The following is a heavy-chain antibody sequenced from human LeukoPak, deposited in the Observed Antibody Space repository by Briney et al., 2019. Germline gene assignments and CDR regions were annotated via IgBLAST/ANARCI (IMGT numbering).Heavy chain of an antibody. V-gene: IGHV3-21*01. Sequence: GGSLRLSCAASGFDFNSYSMTWVRQAPGKGLEWVPIISSTSDYIFDADSVKGRFTISRDNAKNSLFLQMNSLRAEDTAVYYCARGDISVTKHFDYWGQGSLVTVSS. D-gene: IGHD1-7*01. CDR3: ARGDISVTKHFDY. J-gene: IGHJ4*02. CDR2: ISSTSDYI. CDR1: GFDFNSYS.